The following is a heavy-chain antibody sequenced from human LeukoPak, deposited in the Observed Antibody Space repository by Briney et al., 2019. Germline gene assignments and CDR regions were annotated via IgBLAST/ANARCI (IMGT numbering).Heavy chain of an antibody. D-gene: IGHD3-10*01. CDR2: IYYSGST. Sequence: SETLSLTCTVSGGAISSYYWSWIRQPPGKRLEWIVHIYYSGSTNYNPSLKSRVTISVDTSKNRFSLKLSSVTAADTAVYYCARGSDYYGSGSYYPHWFDPWGQGTLVTVSS. J-gene: IGHJ5*02. CDR1: GGAISSYY. CDR3: ARGSDYYGSGSYYPHWFDP. V-gene: IGHV4-59*12.